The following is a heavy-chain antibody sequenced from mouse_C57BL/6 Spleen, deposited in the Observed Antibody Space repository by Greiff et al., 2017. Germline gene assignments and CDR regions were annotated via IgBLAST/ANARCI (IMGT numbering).Heavy chain of an antibody. CDR2: IHPNSGST. V-gene: IGHV1-64*01. CDR1: GYTFTSYW. Sequence: QVQLQQPGAELVKPGASVKLSCKASGYTFTSYWMHWVKQRPGQGLEWIGMIHPNSGSTNYNEKFKSKATLTVDKSSSTAYMQLSSLTSEDSAVYDCSRGKLGPGNYFDYWGQGTTLTVSS. J-gene: IGHJ2*01. CDR3: SRGKLGPGNYFDY. D-gene: IGHD4-1*01.